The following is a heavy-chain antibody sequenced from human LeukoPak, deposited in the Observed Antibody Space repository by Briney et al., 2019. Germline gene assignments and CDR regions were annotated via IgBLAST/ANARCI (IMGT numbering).Heavy chain of an antibody. CDR1: GYSFTSYW. Sequence: GESLKISCKGSGYSFTSYWIGWVRQMPGKGLEWMGIIYPGDSDTRHSPSFQGQVTISADKSISTAYLQWSSLKASDTAMYYCARRTYYYDSSGYYYVESLGVYFDYWGQGTLVTVSS. V-gene: IGHV5-51*01. CDR3: ARRTYYYDSSGYYYVESLGVYFDY. J-gene: IGHJ4*02. D-gene: IGHD3-22*01. CDR2: IYPGDSDT.